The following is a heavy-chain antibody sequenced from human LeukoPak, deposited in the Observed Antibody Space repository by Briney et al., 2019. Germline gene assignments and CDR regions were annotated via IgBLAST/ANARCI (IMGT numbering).Heavy chain of an antibody. CDR2: IYYSGST. V-gene: IGHV4-39*07. J-gene: IGHJ4*02. CDR3: ARGCYYGSGSYYEDY. Sequence: PSETLSLTCTVSGGSISSSSSYWGWIRQPPGKGLEWIGSIYYSGSTYYNPSLKSRVTISVDTSKNQFSLKLSSVTAADTAVYYCARGCYYGSGSYYEDYWGQGTLVTVSS. D-gene: IGHD3-10*01. CDR1: GGSISSSSSY.